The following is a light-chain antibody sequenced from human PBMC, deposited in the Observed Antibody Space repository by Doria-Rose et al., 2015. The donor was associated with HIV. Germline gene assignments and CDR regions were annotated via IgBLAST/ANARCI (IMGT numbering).Light chain of an antibody. J-gene: IGKJ1*01. CDR2: AAS. V-gene: IGKV1-39*01. CDR1: QTVSTY. Sequence: DIQMTQCPSSLSASIGDRVTITCRASQTVSTYLNWFQQEPGKAPKLLIYAASRLQSGVPSRFSGSGSGTDFTLTISGLQTGDFATYDCQQTYSSPKWTGGQATK. CDR3: QQTYSSPKWT.